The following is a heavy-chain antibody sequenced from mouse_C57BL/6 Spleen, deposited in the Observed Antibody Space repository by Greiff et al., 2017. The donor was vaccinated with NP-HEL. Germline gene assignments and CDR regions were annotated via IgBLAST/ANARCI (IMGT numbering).Heavy chain of an antibody. CDR3: VCGKGDGYYLFAY. Sequence: QVQLQQPGAELVKPGASVKLSCKASGYTFTSYWMHWVKQRPGQGLEWIGMIHPNSGSTNYNEKFKSKATLTVDKSSSTAYMQLSSLTSEDSAVYYCVCGKGDGYYLFAYWGQGTLVTVSA. D-gene: IGHD2-3*01. J-gene: IGHJ3*01. CDR1: GYTFTSYW. V-gene: IGHV1-64*01. CDR2: IHPNSGST.